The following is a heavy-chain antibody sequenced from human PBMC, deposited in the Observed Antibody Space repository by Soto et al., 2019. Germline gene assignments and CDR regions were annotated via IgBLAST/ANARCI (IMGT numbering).Heavy chain of an antibody. D-gene: IGHD1-1*01. CDR2: IYYSGST. CDR1: GGSVSSGSYY. V-gene: IGHV4-61*01. CDR3: ARDGSPTRLDY. Sequence: SETLSLTCTVSGGSVSSGSYYWSWIRQPPGKGLEWIGYIYYSGSTNYNPSLKSRVTISVDTSKNQFSLKLSSVTAADTAVYYCARDGSPTRLDYWGQGTLVTVSS. J-gene: IGHJ4*02.